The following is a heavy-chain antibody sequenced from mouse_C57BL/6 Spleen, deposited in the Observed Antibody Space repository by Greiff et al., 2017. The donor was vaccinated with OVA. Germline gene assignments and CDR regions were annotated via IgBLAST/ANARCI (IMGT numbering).Heavy chain of an antibody. Sequence: VQLKESGPGMVKPSQSLSLTCTVTGYSITSGYDWHWIRHFPGNKLEWMGYISYSGSTNYNPSLKSRISITHDTSKNHFFLKLNSVTTEDTATYYCARDGNYVFSYWYFDVWGTGTTVTVSS. CDR3: ARDGNYVFSYWYFDV. CDR1: GYSITSGYD. J-gene: IGHJ1*03. CDR2: ISYSGST. V-gene: IGHV3-1*01. D-gene: IGHD2-1*01.